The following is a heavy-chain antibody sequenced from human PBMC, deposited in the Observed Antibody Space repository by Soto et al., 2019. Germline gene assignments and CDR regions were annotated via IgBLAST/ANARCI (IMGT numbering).Heavy chain of an antibody. V-gene: IGHV5-51*01. CDR3: ARQNYGDYYYYGMDV. D-gene: IGHD4-17*01. CDR2: IYPGDPDT. J-gene: IGHJ6*02. CDR1: GYSFTSYW. Sequence: PGESLKISCKGSGYSFTSYWIGWVRPMPGKGLEWMGIIYPGDPDTRYSPSFQGQVTISADKSISTAYLQWSSLKASDTAMYYCARQNYGDYYYYGMDVWGQGTTVTVSS.